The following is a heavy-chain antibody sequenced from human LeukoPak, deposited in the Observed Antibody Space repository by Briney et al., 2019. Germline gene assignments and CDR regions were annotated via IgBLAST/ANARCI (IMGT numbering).Heavy chain of an antibody. V-gene: IGHV3-30*02. CDR3: ARGLQWFDY. D-gene: IGHD6-19*01. CDR1: GFSLSSYG. J-gene: IGHJ4*02. CDR2: IRYDGSNK. Sequence: GGSLRLSCAASGFSLSSYGMYWVRQAPGKGLEWVAFIRYDGSNKYYGDSVRGRFTISRDNSKNTLYVQMNSLRAEDTAVYYCARGLQWFDYWGQGTLVTVSS.